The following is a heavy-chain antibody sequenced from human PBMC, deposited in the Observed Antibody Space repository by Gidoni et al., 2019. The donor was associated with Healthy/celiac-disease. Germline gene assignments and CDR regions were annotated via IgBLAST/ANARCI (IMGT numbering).Heavy chain of an antibody. CDR3: AREGGYYDILTGYWDY. CDR1: GYSISSGYY. D-gene: IGHD3-9*01. CDR2: IYHSGST. V-gene: IGHV4-38-2*02. J-gene: IGHJ4*02. Sequence: QVQLQESGPGLVKPSETLSLTCTVSGYSISSGYYWGWIRQPPGKGLEWIGSIYHSGSTYYNPSLKSRVTISVDTSKNQFSLKLSSVTAADTAVYYCAREGGYYDILTGYWDYWGQGTLVTVSS.